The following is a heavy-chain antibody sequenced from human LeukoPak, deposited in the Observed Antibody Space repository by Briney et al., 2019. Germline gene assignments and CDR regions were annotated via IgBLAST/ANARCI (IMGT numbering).Heavy chain of an antibody. V-gene: IGHV3-30*18. CDR1: GLTFSIYG. CDR3: AKEERSSQSYYFDY. Sequence: PRGCLRLSCAASGLTFSIYGMHWVRQAPGRGRERVAVISYGGSNEYYADSVKGRFTISRDNSKNTLYLQMNSLRAEDTAVYYCAKEERSSQSYYFDYWGQGTLVTVSS. J-gene: IGHJ4*02. D-gene: IGHD6-13*01. CDR2: ISYGGSNE.